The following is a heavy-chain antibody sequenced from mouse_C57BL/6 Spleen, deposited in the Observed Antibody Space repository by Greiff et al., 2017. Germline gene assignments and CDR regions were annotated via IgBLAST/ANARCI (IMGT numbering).Heavy chain of an antibody. CDR3: ARAGYGNRGAMDY. CDR1: GYTFTDYY. V-gene: IGHV1-26*01. D-gene: IGHD2-10*02. Sequence: EVQLQQSGPELVKPGASVKISCKASGYTFTDYYMNWVKQSHGKSLEWIGDINPNNGGTSYNQKFKGKATLTVDKSSSTAYMELRSLTSEDSAVYYCARAGYGNRGAMDYWGQGTSVTVSS. J-gene: IGHJ4*01. CDR2: INPNNGGT.